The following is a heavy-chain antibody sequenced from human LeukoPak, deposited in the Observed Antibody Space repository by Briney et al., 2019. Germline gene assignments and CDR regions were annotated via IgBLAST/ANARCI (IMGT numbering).Heavy chain of an antibody. D-gene: IGHD1-1*01. CDR2: ISGSGGTT. CDR3: AKGLESLGY. V-gene: IGHV3-23*01. Sequence: WGSLRLSCAASGFTFSSYARSWVRQAPGKGLEWVSSISGSGGTTYYADSVKGRFTISRDNSKNTLYLQMNRLRDEDTAVYYCAKGLESLGYWGQGTLVTVSS. J-gene: IGHJ4*02. CDR1: GFTFSSYA.